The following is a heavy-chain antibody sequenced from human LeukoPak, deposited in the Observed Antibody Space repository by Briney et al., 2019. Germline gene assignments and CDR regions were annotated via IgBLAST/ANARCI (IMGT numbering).Heavy chain of an antibody. J-gene: IGHJ4*02. Sequence: PSETLSLTCTVSGGSISSSSYYWGWIRQPPGKGLEWIGSIYYSGSTYYNPSLRSRVTISVDTSKNQFSLKLSSLTAADTAVYYCVRRRAVPGFYYFDYWGQGTLVTVSS. CDR3: VRRRAVPGFYYFDY. CDR2: IYYSGST. V-gene: IGHV4-39*07. CDR1: GGSISSSSYY. D-gene: IGHD2/OR15-2a*01.